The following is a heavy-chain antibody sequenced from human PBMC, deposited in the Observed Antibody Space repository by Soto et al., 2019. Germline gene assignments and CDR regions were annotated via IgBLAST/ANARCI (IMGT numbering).Heavy chain of an antibody. CDR1: GYTFTNYG. Sequence: QVQLVQSGAEVKKPGASVKVSCKASGYTFTNYGISWVRQAPGQGLEWMGWISAYNGNINYAQKLQGRVTMTTDTSTSTAYMELRHLRADDTDLYYFASSDFGGNVYSNLPLDYYYYGMDVWGQGTTVTVSS. CDR3: ASSDFGGNVYSNLPLDYYYYGMDV. CDR2: ISAYNGNI. D-gene: IGHD2-21*02. V-gene: IGHV1-18*01. J-gene: IGHJ6*02.